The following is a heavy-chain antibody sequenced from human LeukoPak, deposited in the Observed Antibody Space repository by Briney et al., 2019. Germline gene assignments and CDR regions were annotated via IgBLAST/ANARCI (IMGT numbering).Heavy chain of an antibody. D-gene: IGHD2-21*01. CDR2: IYGGGST. CDR1: GFTVSSNY. Sequence: GGSLRLSCAASGFTVSSNYMSWVRRAPGKRLEWVSLIYGGGSTYYADSVKGRFTISRDNSKNTLYLQMNSLRAEDTAVYYCAKGMGDSVGYFDYWGQGTLVTVSS. CDR3: AKGMGDSVGYFDY. V-gene: IGHV3-53*01. J-gene: IGHJ4*02.